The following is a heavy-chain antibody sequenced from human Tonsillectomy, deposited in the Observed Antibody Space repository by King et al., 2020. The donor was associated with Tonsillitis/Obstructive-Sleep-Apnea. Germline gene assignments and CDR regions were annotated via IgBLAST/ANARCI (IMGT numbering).Heavy chain of an antibody. D-gene: IGHD6-6*01. CDR2: IWYNGINE. CDR3: AAGYSSSSGYFDY. CDR1: GFPFSDYG. Sequence: VQLVESGGGAVLPGRSLRLSCAASGFPFSDYGMHWVRQAPGKGLEWVANIWYNGINERYGDSVRGRFTISRDNSKGILYLQMYSLRAEDTAVYYCAAGYSSSSGYFDYWGQGTLVTVSS. V-gene: IGHV3-33*01. J-gene: IGHJ4*02.